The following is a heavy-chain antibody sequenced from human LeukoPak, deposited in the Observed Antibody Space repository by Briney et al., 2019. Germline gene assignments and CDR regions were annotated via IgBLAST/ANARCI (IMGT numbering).Heavy chain of an antibody. CDR3: ARAPPGFTYGPGDH. CDR2: ISAYNGNT. D-gene: IGHD5-18*01. V-gene: IGHV1-18*01. J-gene: IGHJ4*02. Sequence: ASVKVSCKASGYTFTSYGISWVRQAPGQGLEWMGWISAYNGNTNYAQKFQGRVTMTTDTSTITAYMELRSLRSDDTAVYYCARAPPGFTYGPGDHWGQGTLVTVSS. CDR1: GYTFTSYG.